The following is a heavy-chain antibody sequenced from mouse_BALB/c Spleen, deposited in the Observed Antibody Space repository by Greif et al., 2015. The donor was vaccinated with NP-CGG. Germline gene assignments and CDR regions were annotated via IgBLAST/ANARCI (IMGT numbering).Heavy chain of an antibody. CDR2: IYPGSGNT. J-gene: IGHJ4*01. D-gene: IGHD4-1*01. CDR1: GYTFTDYY. Sequence: VQLQQSGPELVKPGASVKISCKASGYTFTDYYINWVKQKPGQGLECIGWIYPGSGNTKYNEKFKGKATLTVDTSSSTAYMQLSSLTSEDTAVYFCARRTGTEAMDYWGQGTSVTVSS. CDR3: ARRTGTEAMDY. V-gene: IGHV1-84*02.